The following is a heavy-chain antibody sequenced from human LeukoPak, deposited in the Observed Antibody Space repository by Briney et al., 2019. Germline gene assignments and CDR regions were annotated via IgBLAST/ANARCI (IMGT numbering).Heavy chain of an antibody. CDR3: ARAGPRDPVYDYVWGSYRSYYFDY. CDR2: TSAYNGNT. V-gene: IGHV1-18*01. J-gene: IGHJ4*02. D-gene: IGHD3-16*02. Sequence: ASVKVSCKASGYTFTSYGISWVRQAPGQGLEWMGSTSAYNGNTNYEQKLQGRVTMTTDTSTSTAYMELRSLRSDDTAVYYCARAGPRDPVYDYVWGSYRSYYFDYWGQGTLVTVSS. CDR1: GYTFTSYG.